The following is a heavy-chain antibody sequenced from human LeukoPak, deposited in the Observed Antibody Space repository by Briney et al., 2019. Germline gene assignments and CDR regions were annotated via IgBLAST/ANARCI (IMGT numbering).Heavy chain of an antibody. D-gene: IGHD1-26*01. CDR2: FYHSGST. J-gene: IGHJ6*03. CDR1: GYSITSGYY. V-gene: IGHV4-38-2*02. CDR3: ARGEGYFNYYMDV. Sequence: SETLSLTCTVSGYSITSGYYCGWIRQAPGKGLEWIGNFYHSGSTYYNPSLKSRVTISIDTSKNQCSLKLSSMAAADTVMYYCARGEGYFNYYMDVWGKGTTVIVSS.